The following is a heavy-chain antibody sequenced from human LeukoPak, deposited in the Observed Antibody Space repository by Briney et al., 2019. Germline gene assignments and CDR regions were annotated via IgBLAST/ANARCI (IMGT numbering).Heavy chain of an antibody. J-gene: IGHJ4*02. Sequence: SETLSLTCTVSGGSISSYYWSWIRQPPGKGLEWIGYVYYSGTTDYNPSLKSRVIISVDTSKNQFSLKLTSVTAADTAVYYCARYNILTASDYWGQGILVTVSS. CDR3: ARYNILTASDY. CDR1: GGSISSYY. V-gene: IGHV4-59*01. D-gene: IGHD3-9*01. CDR2: VYYSGTT.